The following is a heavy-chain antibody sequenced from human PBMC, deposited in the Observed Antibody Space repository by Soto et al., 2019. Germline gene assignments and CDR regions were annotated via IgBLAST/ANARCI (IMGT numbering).Heavy chain of an antibody. Sequence: SETLSLTCTVFGGSISSYYWSWIRQPPGKGLEWIGYIYYSGSTNYNPSLKSRVTISVDTSKNQFSLKLSSVTAADTAVYYCARASMTTAPYYFDYWGQGTLVTVSS. J-gene: IGHJ4*02. D-gene: IGHD4-4*01. CDR2: IYYSGST. CDR3: ARASMTTAPYYFDY. CDR1: GGSISSYY. V-gene: IGHV4-59*01.